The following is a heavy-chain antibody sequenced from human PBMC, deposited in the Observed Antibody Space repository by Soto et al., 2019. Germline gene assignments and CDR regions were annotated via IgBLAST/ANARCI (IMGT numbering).Heavy chain of an antibody. J-gene: IGHJ4*02. Sequence: SETLSLTCSVSGASISTSSDFWGWIRQAPGKGLEWIGNVYQSGTTRLNPSLRSRVSIFVDRSKNQFSLELNSATAADRAVYYCARQPESTSYFDYWGQGILVTVSS. V-gene: IGHV4-39*01. CDR2: VYQSGTT. CDR1: GASISTSSDF. CDR3: ARQPESTSYFDY. D-gene: IGHD2-2*01.